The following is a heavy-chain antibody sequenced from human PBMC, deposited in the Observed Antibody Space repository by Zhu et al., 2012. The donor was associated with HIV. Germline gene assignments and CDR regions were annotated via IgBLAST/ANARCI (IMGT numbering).Heavy chain of an antibody. J-gene: IGHJ3*01. V-gene: IGHV4-30-4*08. CDR2: IYYSGST. Sequence: QVQLQGSGPGLVKPSQTLSLTCTVSGGSISSGDYYWSWIRQPPGKGLEWIGYIYYSGSTYYNPSLKSRVTISVDTSKNQFSLKLSSVTAADTAVYYCARWRPWLRSANDAFGFVGQGTSGHRLF. CDR1: GGSISSGDYY. D-gene: IGHD5-12*01. CDR3: ARWRPWLRSANDAFGF.